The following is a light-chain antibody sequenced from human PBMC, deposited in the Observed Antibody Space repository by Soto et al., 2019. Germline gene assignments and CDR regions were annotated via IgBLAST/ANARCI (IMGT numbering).Light chain of an antibody. Sequence: EIVLTQSPGTLSLSPGERATLSCRASQSVSSSYLAWYQQKPGQAPRLLIYGASSRATGIPDRFSGSGSGTDFTLIISKLEPEDFAVYYCQQYGSSLYTLGQGTKQQIK. CDR1: QSVSSSY. V-gene: IGKV3-20*01. CDR3: QQYGSSLYT. J-gene: IGKJ2*01. CDR2: GAS.